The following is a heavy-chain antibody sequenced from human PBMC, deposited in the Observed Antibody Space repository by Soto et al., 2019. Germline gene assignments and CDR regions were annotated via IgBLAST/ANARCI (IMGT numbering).Heavy chain of an antibody. D-gene: IGHD3-16*01. V-gene: IGHV3-23*01. J-gene: IGHJ4*02. CDR3: AKGGSPSSSFPVY. CDR1: GFTFSTYG. Sequence: GGSLRLSCAASGFTFSTYGMNWVRQAPGKGLEWVSLITGGGDTYYTDSVKGRFTISRDNSKNTVYLIMNSLRAEDTAVFYCAKGGSPSSSFPVYWGPGTLVTVSS. CDR2: ITGGGDT.